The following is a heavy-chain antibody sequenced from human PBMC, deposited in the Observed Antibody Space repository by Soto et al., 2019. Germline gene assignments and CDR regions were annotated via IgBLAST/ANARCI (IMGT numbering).Heavy chain of an antibody. J-gene: IGHJ4*02. D-gene: IGHD3-10*01. Sequence: EVQLLESGGGLVQPGGSLRLSCAASGFTFNNYAMGWVRQAPGKGLEWVSAITDSGDDTYYIDSVKGRFTISRDNSKCTLYLQMNSLRVEDTDIYYCAKLGSGSCSPHYYFDYWGQGTLVTVSS. V-gene: IGHV3-23*01. CDR2: ITDSGDDT. CDR1: GFTFNNYA. CDR3: AKLGSGSCSPHYYFDY.